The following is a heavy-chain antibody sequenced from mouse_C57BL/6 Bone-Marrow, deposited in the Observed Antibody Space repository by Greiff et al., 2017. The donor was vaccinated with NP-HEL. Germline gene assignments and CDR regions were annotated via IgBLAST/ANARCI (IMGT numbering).Heavy chain of an antibody. Sequence: QAQLQQSGPGLVQPSQSLSITCTVSGFSLTSYGVHWVRQSPGKGLEWLGVIWSGGSTDDNAAFISRLSISKDNSKSQVFFKMNSLQADDTAIYYCARWLLCYYAMDYWGQGTSVTVSS. CDR2: IWSGGST. J-gene: IGHJ4*01. CDR3: ARWLLCYYAMDY. D-gene: IGHD2-3*01. V-gene: IGHV2-2*01. CDR1: GFSLTSYG.